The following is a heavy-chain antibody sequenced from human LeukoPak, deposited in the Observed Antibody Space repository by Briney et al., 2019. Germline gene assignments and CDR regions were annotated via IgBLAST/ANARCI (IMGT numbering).Heavy chain of an antibody. Sequence: GGSLRLSCAASGFTFSSYEMNWVRQAPGKGLEWVSVIYSGGTTYYADSVKGRFTISRDNSKNTLYLQMNSLRPEDTAVYYCAREGGSSYSRPFDYWGQGTQVTVSS. CDR3: AREGGSSYSRPFDY. CDR1: GFTFSSYE. J-gene: IGHJ4*02. D-gene: IGHD5-18*01. CDR2: IYSGGTT. V-gene: IGHV3-53*01.